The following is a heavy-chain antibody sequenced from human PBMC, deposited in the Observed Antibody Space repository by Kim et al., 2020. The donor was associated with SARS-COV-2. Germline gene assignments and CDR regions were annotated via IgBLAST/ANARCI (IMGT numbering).Heavy chain of an antibody. D-gene: IGHD6-6*01. CDR1: GFTFNNYA. CDR3: AKAKTGSSYSSSDY. V-gene: IGHV3-23*01. J-gene: IGHJ4*02. CDR2: ISGGSGTT. Sequence: GGSLRLSCEASGFTFNNYAMSWVRQAPGKGLEWVSTISGGSGTTYYADSVKGRFTVSRDNSKDTVFLQMNSLSAEDTAIYYCAKAKTGSSYSSSDYWGQGTLVTVSS.